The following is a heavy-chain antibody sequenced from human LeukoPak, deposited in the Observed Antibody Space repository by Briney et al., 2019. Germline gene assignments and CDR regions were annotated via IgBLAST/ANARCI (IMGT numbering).Heavy chain of an antibody. CDR3: ATSSAYYNEADI. V-gene: IGHV1-46*01. CDR2: INPSGGST. J-gene: IGHJ3*02. D-gene: IGHD1-26*01. CDR1: GYSFTSYY. Sequence: GASVKVSCKTSGYSFTSYYIHWVRQAPGQGLEWMGIINPSGGSTTYAQKFQGRLTMASDTSTSTVYMELSSLRSEDTAMYYCATSSAYYNEADIWGQGTMVTVSS.